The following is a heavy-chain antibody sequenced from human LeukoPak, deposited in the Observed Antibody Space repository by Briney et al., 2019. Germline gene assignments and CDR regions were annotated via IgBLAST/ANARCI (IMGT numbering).Heavy chain of an antibody. CDR1: GGSISSSY. J-gene: IGHJ4*02. D-gene: IGHD3-10*01. V-gene: IGHV4-59*08. CDR2: IFYSGST. CDR3: ARQTAYYYGSGSYKFDY. Sequence: KPSETLSLTCTVSGGSISSSYWSWIRQPPMKGLEWIGYIFYSGSTNYNPSLESRVTISVDTSKNQFSLKPSSVTAADTAVYYCARQTAYYYGSGSYKFDYWGQGTLVTVSS.